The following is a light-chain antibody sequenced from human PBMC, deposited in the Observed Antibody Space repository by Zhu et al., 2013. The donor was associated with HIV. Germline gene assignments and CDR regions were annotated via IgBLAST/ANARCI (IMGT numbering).Light chain of an antibody. Sequence: QSALTQPASVSGTPGQRVTISCSGSTSNIGSNIVNWYQLRPGTAPKLLIYTNDRRPSGVPDRFSASKSGTSASLAISGLQSEDESDYYCASWDDTLDGGVFGSGTKVTVL. CDR2: TND. V-gene: IGLV1-44*01. CDR1: TSNIGSNI. CDR3: ASWDDTLDGGV. J-gene: IGLJ1*01.